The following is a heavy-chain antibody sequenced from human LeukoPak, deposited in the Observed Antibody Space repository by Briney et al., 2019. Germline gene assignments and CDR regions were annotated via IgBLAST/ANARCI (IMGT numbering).Heavy chain of an antibody. CDR3: ARGITYYYDSSGYFPGGGKNNWFDP. CDR1: GYTFTSYY. J-gene: IGHJ5*02. V-gene: IGHV1-46*01. CDR2: INPSGGST. D-gene: IGHD3-22*01. Sequence: GASVKVSCKASGYTFTSYYMHWVRQAPGQGLEWMGIINPSGGSTSYAQKFQGRVTMTRDTSTSTVYMELSSLRSEDTAVYYCARGITYYYDSSGYFPGGGKNNWFDPWGQGTLVTVSS.